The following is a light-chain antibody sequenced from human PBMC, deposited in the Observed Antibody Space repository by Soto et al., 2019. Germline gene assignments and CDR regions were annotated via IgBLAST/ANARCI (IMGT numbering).Light chain of an antibody. CDR2: DAS. J-gene: IGKJ4*01. CDR1: QRISNW. Sequence: DIQMTQSPSTLSASVGDRVTITCRASQRISNWLAWYQQKLGKAPKLLIYDASSLESGVPSRFSGSGSGTEFTLTISSLQPDDFATYYCQQYNSYLTFGGGTKVDIK. V-gene: IGKV1-5*01. CDR3: QQYNSYLT.